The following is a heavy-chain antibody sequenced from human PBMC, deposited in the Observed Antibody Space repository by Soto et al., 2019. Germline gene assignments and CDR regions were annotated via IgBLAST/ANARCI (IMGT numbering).Heavy chain of an antibody. CDR1: GGSISSGGYY. CDR3: ARVIPAKWQLLKNAFDI. Sequence: PSETLSLTCTVSGGSISSGGYYWSWIRQHPGKGLEWIGYIYYSGSTYYNPSLKSRVTISVDTSKNQFSLKLSSVTAADTAVYYCARVIPAKWQLLKNAFDIWGQGTMVTVSS. V-gene: IGHV4-31*02. D-gene: IGHD5-12*01. J-gene: IGHJ3*02. CDR2: IYYSGST.